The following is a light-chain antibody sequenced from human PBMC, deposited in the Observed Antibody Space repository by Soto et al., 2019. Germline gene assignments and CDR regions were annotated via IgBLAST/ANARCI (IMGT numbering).Light chain of an antibody. CDR3: SSYTSSSTLV. CDR2: DVS. CDR1: SSDVGGYNY. V-gene: IGLV2-14*03. J-gene: IGLJ2*01. Sequence: QSALTQPASVSGSPGQPITISCTGTSSDVGGYNYVSWYQQHPGKAPKLMIYDVSNRPSGISNRFSGSKSGNTASLIISGLQAEDEADYYCSSYTSSSTLVFGGGTKLTVL.